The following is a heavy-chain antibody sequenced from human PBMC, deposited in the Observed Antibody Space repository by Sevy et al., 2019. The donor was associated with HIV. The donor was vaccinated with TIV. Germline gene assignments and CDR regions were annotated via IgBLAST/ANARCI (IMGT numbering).Heavy chain of an antibody. Sequence: GGSLRLSCAASGFTFSSYSMNWVRQAPGKGLEWVSYISSSSSTIYYADSVKGRFTISRDNAKNSLYLQMNSLRDEDTAVYYCAREEHDYGDYGGAFDIWGQGTMLTVSS. V-gene: IGHV3-48*02. CDR3: AREEHDYGDYGGAFDI. CDR2: ISSSSSTI. CDR1: GFTFSSYS. J-gene: IGHJ3*02. D-gene: IGHD4-17*01.